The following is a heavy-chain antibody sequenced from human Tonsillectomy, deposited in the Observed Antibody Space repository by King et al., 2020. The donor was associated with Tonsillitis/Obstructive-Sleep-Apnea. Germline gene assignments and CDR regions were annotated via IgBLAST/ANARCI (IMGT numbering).Heavy chain of an antibody. CDR3: ARTKDIAAAGKDY. CDR1: GFTFSSYS. D-gene: IGHD6-13*01. CDR2: ISSISSYI. Sequence: QLVQSGGGLVKPGGSLRLSCAASGFTFSSYSMNWVRQAPGKGLEWVSSISSISSYIYYAASVKGRFTIPRDNAKNSLYLQMNSLRAEDTAVYYCARTKDIAAAGKDYWGQGTLVTVSS. J-gene: IGHJ4*02. V-gene: IGHV3-21*01.